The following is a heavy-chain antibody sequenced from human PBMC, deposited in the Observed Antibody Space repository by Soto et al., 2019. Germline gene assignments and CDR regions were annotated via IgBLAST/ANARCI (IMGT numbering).Heavy chain of an antibody. CDR3: ARDLRLRYYFDY. CDR1: GFTFSSYG. J-gene: IGHJ4*02. V-gene: IGHV3-33*01. CDR2: VWYDGSNK. Sequence: QVQLVESGGGVVQPGRSLRLSCAASGFTFSSYGMNWVRQAPGKGLEWVAVVWYDGSNKYYADSVKGRFTISRDNSKTTLYLQMNSLRAQDTAVYYCARDLRLRYYFDYWGQGTLVTVSS.